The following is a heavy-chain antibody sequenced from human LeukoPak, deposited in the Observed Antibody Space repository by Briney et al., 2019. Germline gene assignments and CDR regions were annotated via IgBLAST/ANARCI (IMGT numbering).Heavy chain of an antibody. V-gene: IGHV1-69*05. CDR3: ALYDSSGYYLLDY. J-gene: IGHJ4*02. CDR2: IIPIFGTA. D-gene: IGHD3-22*01. Sequence: SVKVSCKASGGTFSSYAISWVRQAPGQGLEWMGRIIPIFGTANYAQKFQGRVTITTDESTSTAYMELSSLRSEDTAVYYCALYDSSGYYLLDYWGQGTLVTVSS. CDR1: GGTFSSYA.